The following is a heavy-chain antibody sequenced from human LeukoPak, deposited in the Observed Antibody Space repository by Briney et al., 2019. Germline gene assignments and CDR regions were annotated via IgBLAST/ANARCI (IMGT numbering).Heavy chain of an antibody. V-gene: IGHV3-30*18. D-gene: IGHD3-3*01. Sequence: GGSLRLSCAASGFTFSSYGMHWVRQAPGKGLEWVAVISYDGSNKYYADSVKGRFTISRDNSKNTLYLQVNSLRAEDTAVYYCAKAPEYDFWSGYHLNYYYGMDVWGQGTTVTVSS. J-gene: IGHJ6*02. CDR1: GFTFSSYG. CDR2: ISYDGSNK. CDR3: AKAPEYDFWSGYHLNYYYGMDV.